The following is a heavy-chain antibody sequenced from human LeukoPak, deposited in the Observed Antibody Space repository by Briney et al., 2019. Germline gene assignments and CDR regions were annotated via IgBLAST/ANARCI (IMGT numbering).Heavy chain of an antibody. J-gene: IGHJ4*02. CDR1: GGSISGYY. CDR3: ARLASSGWSHCDY. D-gene: IGHD6-19*01. CDR2: IYYSGST. V-gene: IGHV4-59*08. Sequence: SETLSLTCTVSGGSISGYYWSWVRQPPGKGREWLGYIYYSGSTNYNPSLKSRVTISVDTSKNQFSLKMNSVTAADTAVYYCARLASSGWSHCDYWGQGTLVTVSS.